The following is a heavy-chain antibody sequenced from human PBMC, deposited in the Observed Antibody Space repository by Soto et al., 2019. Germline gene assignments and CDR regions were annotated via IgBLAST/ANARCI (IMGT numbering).Heavy chain of an antibody. CDR3: ARDQRERRTAVGGSLKYYFGMDI. J-gene: IGHJ6*02. D-gene: IGHD6-19*01. CDR2: VHYSGST. Sequence: PSETLSLTCTVSVGSISIDYWTWIRHPPGKGLEWIGYVHYSGSTNYHPSLKSRVTISVDTSKNQFSLKLSSLTAADTAMYYCARDQRERRTAVGGSLKYYFGMDIWGQGTTVTVSS. CDR1: VGSISIDY. V-gene: IGHV4-59*01.